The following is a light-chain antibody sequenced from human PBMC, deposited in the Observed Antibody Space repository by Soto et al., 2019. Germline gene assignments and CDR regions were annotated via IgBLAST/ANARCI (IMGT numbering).Light chain of an antibody. CDR2: GAS. CDR3: QQYNTWPPIT. V-gene: IGKV3-15*01. CDR1: QTVDRY. Sequence: EVVLTQSPDTLSLSPGETATLSCRASQTVDRYVAWYQQKVGQAPRLLIYGASTRATGLPARFSGSGSGTDFTLTISSLQSEDFAVYYCQQYNTWPPITFGQGTRLEIK. J-gene: IGKJ5*01.